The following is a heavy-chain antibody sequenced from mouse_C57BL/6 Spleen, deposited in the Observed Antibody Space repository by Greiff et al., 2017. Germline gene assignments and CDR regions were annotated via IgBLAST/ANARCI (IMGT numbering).Heavy chain of an antibody. CDR3: ARDPITTVVEYYFDY. J-gene: IGHJ2*01. CDR1: GYSITSGYY. Sequence: ESGPGLVKPSQSLSLTCSVTGYSITSGYYWNWIRQFPGNKLEWMGYISYDGSNNYNPSLKNRISITRDTSKNQFFLKLNSVTTEDTATYYCARDPITTVVEYYFDYWGQGTTLTVSS. V-gene: IGHV3-6*01. D-gene: IGHD1-1*01. CDR2: ISYDGSN.